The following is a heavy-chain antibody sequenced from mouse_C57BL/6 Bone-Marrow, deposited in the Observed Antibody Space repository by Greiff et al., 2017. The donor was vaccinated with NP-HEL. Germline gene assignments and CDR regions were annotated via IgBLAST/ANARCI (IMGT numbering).Heavy chain of an antibody. Sequence: EVMLVESGGGLVQPKGSLKLSCAASGFSFNTYAMNWVRQAPGKGLEWVARIRSKSNNYATYYADSVKDRFTISRDDSESMLYLQMNNLKTEDTAMYYCVRQRGYGYDEYYFDYWGQGTTLTVSS. CDR3: VRQRGYGYDEYYFDY. CDR2: IRSKSNNYAT. D-gene: IGHD2-2*01. V-gene: IGHV10-1*01. J-gene: IGHJ2*01. CDR1: GFSFNTYA.